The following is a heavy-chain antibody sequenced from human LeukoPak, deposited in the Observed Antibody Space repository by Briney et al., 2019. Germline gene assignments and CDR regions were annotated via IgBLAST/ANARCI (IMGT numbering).Heavy chain of an antibody. Sequence: SEPLSLTCTVSGGSISSYYWSWFRQPPGKGLEWIGYIYYSGSTNYNSSLKSRVTISVDTSKNQLSLKLSSVTAADTAVYYCARTRAYGGRPDYWGQGTLVTVSS. J-gene: IGHJ4*02. D-gene: IGHD4-23*01. CDR3: ARTRAYGGRPDY. CDR2: IYYSGST. V-gene: IGHV4-59*01. CDR1: GGSISSYY.